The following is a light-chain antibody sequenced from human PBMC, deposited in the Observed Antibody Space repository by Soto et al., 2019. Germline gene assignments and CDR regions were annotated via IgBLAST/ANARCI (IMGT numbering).Light chain of an antibody. Sequence: QSVLTQPASVSGSPGQSITTSCTGTSSDVGGYNYVSWYQQHPGKAPKLMIYDVSNRPSGVSNRFSGSKSGNTASLTISGLQAEDEADYYCSSYTSSSNPYVFGTGTKVTVL. CDR3: SSYTSSSNPYV. CDR2: DVS. CDR1: SSDVGGYNY. J-gene: IGLJ1*01. V-gene: IGLV2-14*01.